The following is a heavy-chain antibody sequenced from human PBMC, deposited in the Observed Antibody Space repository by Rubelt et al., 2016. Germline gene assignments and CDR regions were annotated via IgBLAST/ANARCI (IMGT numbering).Heavy chain of an antibody. V-gene: IGHV4-39*01. J-gene: IGHJ5*02. CDR1: GGSVSSSSYY. CDR2: IYYSGST. CDR3: ARQHQYSSWSLNWFDP. Sequence: QLQLQESGPGLVKPSETLSLTCTVSGGSVSSSSYYWGWIRQPPGKGLEWIGRIYYSGSTYYNPSLKSRVTISVDTSKNQFSLKVSSVTAADTAVYYCARQHQYSSWSLNWFDPWGQGTLVTVSS. D-gene: IGHD6-6*01.